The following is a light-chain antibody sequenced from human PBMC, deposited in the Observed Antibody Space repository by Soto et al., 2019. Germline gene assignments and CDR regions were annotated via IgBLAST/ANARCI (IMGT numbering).Light chain of an antibody. CDR2: EVN. CDR1: SNDVGGYDF. CDR3: SSYAGDNTDV. J-gene: IGLJ1*01. Sequence: QSALTQPPSASGSPGQSVTISCTGTSNDVGGYDFVSWYQQHPGRAPKLIIVEVNKWPSGVPDRFSASKSGNTASLTVSGLQAEDEADYYCSSYAGDNTDVFGTGTKVTVL. V-gene: IGLV2-8*01.